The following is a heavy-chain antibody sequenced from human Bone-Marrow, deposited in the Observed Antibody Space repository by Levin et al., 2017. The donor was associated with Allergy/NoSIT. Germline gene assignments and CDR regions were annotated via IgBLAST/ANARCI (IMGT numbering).Heavy chain of an antibody. CDR1: GFKFDDYG. CDR3: ARVSVTDGDFNYGLDV. V-gene: IGHV3-20*04. D-gene: IGHD3-10*01. Sequence: GGSLRLSCVASGFKFDDYGLNWVRQRPGKGLEWVSGINWSGSFTGYADSVKGRFTIFRDKSKNSLILQMGSLRVEDTALYYCARVSVTDGDFNYGLDVWGQGTAVTVSS. J-gene: IGHJ6*02. CDR2: INWSGSFT.